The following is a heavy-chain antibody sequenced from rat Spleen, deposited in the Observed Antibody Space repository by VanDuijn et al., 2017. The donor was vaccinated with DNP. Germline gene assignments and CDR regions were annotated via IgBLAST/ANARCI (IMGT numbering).Heavy chain of an antibody. Sequence: VQLKESGPVLVQASETLSLTCTVSGFSLTNYGVIWVRQPPGKGLEWIAAISSGGNTYFNSALKSRLSVTRDTSRSQVFLGMNSLQTEDTAIYFCTREREPSNNPYYFDYWGQGVMVTVSS. CDR3: TREREPSNNPYYFDY. V-gene: IGHV2S12*01. D-gene: IGHD1-10*01. CDR2: ISSGGNT. J-gene: IGHJ2*01. CDR1: GFSLTNYG.